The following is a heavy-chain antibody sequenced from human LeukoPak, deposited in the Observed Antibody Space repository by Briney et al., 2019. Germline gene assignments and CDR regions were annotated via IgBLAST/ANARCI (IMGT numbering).Heavy chain of an antibody. J-gene: IGHJ4*02. V-gene: IGHV4-4*09. CDR2: IYSSGST. CDR3: ARHKNGGSFPLDS. D-gene: IGHD1-26*01. CDR1: GDSIRSYY. Sequence: SETLSLTCTVSGDSIRSYYWGWIRQPPGRGLEYIGYIYSSGSTSYNPSLKSRVTISVDTPKNQFSLKLSSVTAADTAVYYCARHKNGGSFPLDSWGQGTLVTVSS.